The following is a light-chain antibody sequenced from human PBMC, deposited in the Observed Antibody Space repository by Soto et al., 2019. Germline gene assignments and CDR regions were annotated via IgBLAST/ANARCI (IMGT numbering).Light chain of an antibody. V-gene: IGKV3-20*01. Sequence: DIVLTQSPGTLSLSPGERATLSCRASQSVSRSLAWYQQKPGKAPRLLIYGASSRATGVPDRFSGSGSGTDFTLTISRLEAEDFAVYYCQQYITSPLTFGPGTKVEIK. J-gene: IGKJ1*01. CDR1: QSVSRS. CDR3: QQYITSPLT. CDR2: GAS.